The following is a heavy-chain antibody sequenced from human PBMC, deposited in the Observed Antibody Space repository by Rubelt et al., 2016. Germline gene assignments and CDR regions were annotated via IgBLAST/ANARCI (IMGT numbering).Heavy chain of an antibody. V-gene: IGHV3-7*01. J-gene: IGHJ6*02. CDR2: LKEDGSEK. CDR3: AGDRKYYASWGGDFHTV. D-gene: IGHD3-3*01. Sequence: VQLQQWGAGLLKPSETLSLTCAVYGGSFSGYYWSWIRQPPGKGLEWVANLKEDGSEKYYVDSVKGRFTISRDNAKNSLYLGMNSLRAEDTVVYYCAGDRKYYASWGGDFHTVWGQGTTVTVSS. CDR1: GGSFSGYY.